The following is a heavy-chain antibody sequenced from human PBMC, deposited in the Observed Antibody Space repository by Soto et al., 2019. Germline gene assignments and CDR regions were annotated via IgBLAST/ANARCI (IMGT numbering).Heavy chain of an antibody. CDR1: GGSISSGGYS. V-gene: IGHV4-30-2*01. D-gene: IGHD4-17*01. CDR2: IYHSGGT. CDR3: ASAGTDYGDYWYFDL. Sequence: QLQLQESGSGLVKPSQTLSLTCAVSGGSISSGGYSWSWIRQPPGKGLEWIGYIYHSGGTYYNPSLKRRVTISVDRSKNQFSVKLSSVTAADTAVYYCASAGTDYGDYWYFDLWGRGTLVTVSS. J-gene: IGHJ2*01.